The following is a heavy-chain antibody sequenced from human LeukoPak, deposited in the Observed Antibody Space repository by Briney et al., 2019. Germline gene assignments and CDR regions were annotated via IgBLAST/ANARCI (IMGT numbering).Heavy chain of an antibody. D-gene: IGHD6-13*01. Sequence: PGGSLRLSCAASGFIFSSYSMNWVRQAPGKGLEWVSSISSSSSYIYYADSVKGRFTISRDNAKNSLYLQMNSLRAEDTAVYYCARDSAAGIPGFDYWGQGTLVTVSS. CDR3: ARDSAAGIPGFDY. CDR1: GFIFSSYS. J-gene: IGHJ4*02. CDR2: ISSSSSYI. V-gene: IGHV3-21*01.